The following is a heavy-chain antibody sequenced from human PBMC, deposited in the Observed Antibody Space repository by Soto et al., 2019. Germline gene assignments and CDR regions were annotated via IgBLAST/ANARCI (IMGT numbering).Heavy chain of an antibody. CDR2: ISYDGSNK. CDR3: ARGGERRIQLYWALGAFDI. D-gene: IGHD5-18*01. J-gene: IGHJ3*02. V-gene: IGHV3-30-3*01. CDR1: GFTFSSYA. Sequence: GGSLRLSCAASGFTFSSYAMHWVRQAPGKGLEWVAVISYDGSNKYYADSVKGRFTISRDNSKNTLYLQMNSLRAEDTAVYYCARGGERRIQLYWALGAFDIWGQGTMVTVSS.